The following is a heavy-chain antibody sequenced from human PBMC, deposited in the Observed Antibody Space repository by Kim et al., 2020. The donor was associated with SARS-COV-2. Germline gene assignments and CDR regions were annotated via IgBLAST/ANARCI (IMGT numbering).Heavy chain of an antibody. CDR1: GGSISSSSYY. Sequence: SETLSLTCTVSGGSISSSSYYWGWIRQPPGKGLEWIGSIYYSGSTYYNPSLKSRVTISVDTSKNQFSLKLSSVTAADTAVYYCARGFDYYGSWVATSNIDYWGQGTLVTVSS. CDR3: ARGFDYYGSWVATSNIDY. V-gene: IGHV4-39*01. CDR2: IYYSGST. D-gene: IGHD3-10*01. J-gene: IGHJ4*02.